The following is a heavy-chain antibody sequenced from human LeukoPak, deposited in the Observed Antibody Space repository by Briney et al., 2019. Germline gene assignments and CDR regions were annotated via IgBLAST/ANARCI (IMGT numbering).Heavy chain of an antibody. J-gene: IGHJ5*02. D-gene: IGHD5-18*01. V-gene: IGHV1-46*01. CDR2: INPSGGST. CDR1: GYTFTSYY. Sequence: GASVKVSCKASGYTFTSYYMHWVRQAPGQGLEWMGIINPSGGSTSYAQKFQGRVTMTRDTSTSTVYMELSSLRSEDTAVYYCARAGDVDTATWHWFDPWGQGTLVTVSS. CDR3: ARAGDVDTATWHWFDP.